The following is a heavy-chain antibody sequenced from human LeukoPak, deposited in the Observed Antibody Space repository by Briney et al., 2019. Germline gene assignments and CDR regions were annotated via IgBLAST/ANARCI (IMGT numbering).Heavy chain of an antibody. V-gene: IGHV1-69*15. CDR3: ARGHDFWSGSGGLQYNWFDP. J-gene: IGHJ5*02. D-gene: IGHD3-3*01. Sequence: SVKVSCKASGGTFSSYAISWVRQAPGQGLEWMGRIIPIFGTANYAQKFQGRVTITADESTSTAYMELSSLRSEDTAVYYCARGHDFWSGSGGLQYNWFDPWGQGTLVTASS. CDR2: IIPIFGTA. CDR1: GGTFSSYA.